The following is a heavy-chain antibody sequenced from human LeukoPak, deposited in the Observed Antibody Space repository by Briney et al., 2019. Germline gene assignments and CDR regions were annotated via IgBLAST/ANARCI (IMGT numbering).Heavy chain of an antibody. Sequence: GGSLRLSCSASGFTFSSYAMHWVRQAPGKGLEYVSAISSNGGSTYYADSVKGRFTISRDNSKNTLYLQMNSLRAEDTAVYYCARDRVGATDYFDYWGQGTLVTVSS. CDR3: ARDRVGATDYFDY. D-gene: IGHD1-26*01. J-gene: IGHJ4*02. CDR1: GFTFSSYA. CDR2: ISSNGGST. V-gene: IGHV3-64*04.